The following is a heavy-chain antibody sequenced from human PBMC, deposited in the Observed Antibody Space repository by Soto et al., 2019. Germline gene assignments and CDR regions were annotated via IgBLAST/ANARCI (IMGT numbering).Heavy chain of an antibody. Sequence: QVQLVQSGAEVKKPGSSVKVSCKASGGTFSSYAISWVRQAPGQGLEWMGGIIPIFGTANYAQKFQGRVTIGADESTSKAYMELGSLRTEDTAVYYCSRGERTVTTAPDDIWGQGTMVTVSS. D-gene: IGHD4-17*01. V-gene: IGHV1-69*01. J-gene: IGHJ3*02. CDR3: SRGERTVTTAPDDI. CDR2: IIPIFGTA. CDR1: GGTFSSYA.